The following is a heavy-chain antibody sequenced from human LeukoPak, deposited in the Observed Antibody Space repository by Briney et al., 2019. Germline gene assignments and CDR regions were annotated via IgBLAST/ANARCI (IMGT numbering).Heavy chain of an antibody. CDR3: AKAYGSGSYYTHPFDY. CDR1: GFTFSSYG. J-gene: IGHJ4*02. Sequence: GRSLRLSCAASGFTFSSYGMRWVRQAPGKGLEWVAVISYDGSNKYYADSVKGRFTISRDNSKNTLYLQMNSLRAEDTAVYYCAKAYGSGSYYTHPFDYWGQGTLVTVSS. CDR2: ISYDGSNK. V-gene: IGHV3-30*18. D-gene: IGHD3-10*01.